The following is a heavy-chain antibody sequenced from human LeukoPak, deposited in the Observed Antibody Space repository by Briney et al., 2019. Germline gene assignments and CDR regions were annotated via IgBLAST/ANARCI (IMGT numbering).Heavy chain of an antibody. CDR2: IYYSGST. CDR3: ARGFSSGWGHDAFDI. Sequence: SETLSLTCTVSGGSVSSSDYYWDWMRQPPGKGLEWIGSIYYSGSTYYNPSLKSRVTISVDTSKNQFSLKLSSVTAADTAVYYCARGFSSGWGHDAFDIWGQGTMVTVSS. J-gene: IGHJ3*02. V-gene: IGHV4-39*07. CDR1: GGSVSSSDYY. D-gene: IGHD6-19*01.